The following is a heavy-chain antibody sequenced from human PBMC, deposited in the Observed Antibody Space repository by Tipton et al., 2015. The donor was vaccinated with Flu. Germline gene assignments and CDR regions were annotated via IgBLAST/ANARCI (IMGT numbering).Heavy chain of an antibody. CDR3: ARVWSSFVATASLDY. V-gene: IGHV4-39*07. CDR2: IRYGGSS. Sequence: LRLSCTVSGGSISTCGYYWGWIRQPPGKGLEWIGSIRYGGSSYYTPSLKSRVTISLDMSKDQFSLKLASVTAADTAVYYCARVWSSFVATASLDYWGRGTLVTVSS. CDR1: GGSISTCGYY. J-gene: IGHJ4*02. D-gene: IGHD1-1*01.